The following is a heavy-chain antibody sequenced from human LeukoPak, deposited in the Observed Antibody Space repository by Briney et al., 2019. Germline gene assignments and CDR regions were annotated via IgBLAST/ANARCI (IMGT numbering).Heavy chain of an antibody. CDR2: TRNKANSYTT. CDR1: GFTFSDLY. CDR3: ASLSTYYYDSSGYYYPPLYGMDV. Sequence: GGSLRLSCAASGFTFSDLYMDWVRQAPGKGLEWVGRTRNKANSYTTEYAASVKGRFTISRDDSKNSLYLQKNSLKTEDTAVYYCASLSTYYYDSSGYYYPPLYGMDVWGQGTTVTVSS. V-gene: IGHV3-72*01. D-gene: IGHD3-22*01. J-gene: IGHJ6*02.